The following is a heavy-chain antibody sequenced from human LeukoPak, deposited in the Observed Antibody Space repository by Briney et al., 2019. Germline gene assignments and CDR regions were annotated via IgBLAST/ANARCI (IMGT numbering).Heavy chain of an antibody. CDR1: GGSISSSSYY. CDR3: ARTGVRQSNYYYYYMDV. J-gene: IGHJ6*03. V-gene: IGHV4-39*01. CDR2: IYYSGST. Sequence: SETLSLTCTVSGGSISSSSYYWGWIRQPPGKGLEWIGSIYYSGSTYYNPSLKSRVTISVDTSKNQFSLKLSSVTAADTAVYYCARTGVRQSNYYYYYMDVWGKGTTVTVSS. D-gene: IGHD7-27*01.